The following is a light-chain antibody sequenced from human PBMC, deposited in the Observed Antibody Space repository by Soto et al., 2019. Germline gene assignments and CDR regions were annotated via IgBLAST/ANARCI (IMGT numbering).Light chain of an antibody. CDR1: QSVSSN. J-gene: IGKJ2*01. CDR2: GAS. CDR3: QQYNNWPPLYT. Sequence: EIVMTQSPATLSVSPGERATLSCRASQSVSSNLAWYQQKPGQAPRLLIYGASTRATGIPARFSGSGSGTEFTLTISSLQSEDVAVCYCQQYNNWPPLYTFGQGTKLEIK. V-gene: IGKV3-15*01.